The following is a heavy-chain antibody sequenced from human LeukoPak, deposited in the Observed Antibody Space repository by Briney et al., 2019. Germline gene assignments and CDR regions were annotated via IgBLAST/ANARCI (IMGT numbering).Heavy chain of an antibody. D-gene: IGHD3-10*01. Sequence: GGSLRLSCAASGFTFDDYGMSWVRQAPGKGLEWESGISWNSGSMGYADSVKGRFTISRDNAKNSLYLQMNSLRAEDTALYYCAKDIYYYGSAYMDVWGKGTTVTVSS. CDR1: GFTFDDYG. CDR2: ISWNSGSM. V-gene: IGHV3-9*01. J-gene: IGHJ6*03. CDR3: AKDIYYYGSAYMDV.